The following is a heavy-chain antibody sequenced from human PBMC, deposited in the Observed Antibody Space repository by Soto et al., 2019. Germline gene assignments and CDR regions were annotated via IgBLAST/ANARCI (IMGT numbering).Heavy chain of an antibody. CDR3: AREGTYCSGGSCYHHFDY. CDR2: IWYDGSNK. Sequence: PGGSLRLSCAASGFTFSSYGMHWVRQAPGKGLEWVAVIWYDGSNKYYADSVKGRFTISRDNSKNTLYLQMNSLRAEDTAVYYCAREGTYCSGGSCYHHFDYWGQGTLVTVSS. D-gene: IGHD2-15*01. J-gene: IGHJ4*02. CDR1: GFTFSSYG. V-gene: IGHV3-33*01.